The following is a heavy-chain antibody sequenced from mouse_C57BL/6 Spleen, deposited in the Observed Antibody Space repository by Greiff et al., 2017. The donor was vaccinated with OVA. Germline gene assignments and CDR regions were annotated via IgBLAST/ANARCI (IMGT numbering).Heavy chain of an antibody. J-gene: IGHJ3*01. Sequence: QVQLQQPGTELVKPGASVKLSCKASGYTFTSYWMHWVKQRPGQGLEWIGNINPSNGGTNYNEKFKSTATLTVDKSSSTAYMQLSSLTSEDSAVYYCAREGYSNYVGAWFAYWGQGTLVTVSA. CDR3: AREGYSNYVGAWFAY. V-gene: IGHV1-53*01. D-gene: IGHD2-5*01. CDR2: INPSNGGT. CDR1: GYTFTSYW.